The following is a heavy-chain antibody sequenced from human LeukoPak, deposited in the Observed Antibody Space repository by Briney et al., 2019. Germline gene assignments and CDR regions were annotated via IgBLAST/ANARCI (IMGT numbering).Heavy chain of an antibody. Sequence: GGSLRLSCAASGFTFSSYAMSWVRQAPGKGLEWVSAIIGSGSSTYYADSVKGRFTISRDNSKNTLFLQMNSLRAEDTAVYYCAKAPGADKYYYYGMDVWGQGTTVTVSS. CDR3: AKAPGADKYYYYGMDV. J-gene: IGHJ6*02. D-gene: IGHD1-26*01. CDR2: IIGSGSST. CDR1: GFTFSSYA. V-gene: IGHV3-23*01.